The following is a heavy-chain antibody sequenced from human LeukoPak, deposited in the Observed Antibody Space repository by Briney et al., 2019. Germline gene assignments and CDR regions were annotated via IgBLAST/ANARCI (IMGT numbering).Heavy chain of an antibody. Sequence: SQTLLLTCAISGDSVSSNSAAWNWIRQSPSRGLEWLGRTCYRSKWYNDYAVSVKSRITINPDTSKNQLSLQLNSVTPEDTAVYYCARGIRRVSYVLFDPWGQGTLVTVSS. CDR2: TCYRSKWYN. CDR1: GDSVSSNSAA. J-gene: IGHJ5*02. V-gene: IGHV6-1*01. CDR3: ARGIRRVSYVLFDP. D-gene: IGHD5-18*01.